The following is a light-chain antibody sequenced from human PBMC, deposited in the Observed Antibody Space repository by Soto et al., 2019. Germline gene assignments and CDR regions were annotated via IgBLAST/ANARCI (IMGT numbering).Light chain of an antibody. J-gene: IGKJ5*01. Sequence: DIQMTQSPSSLSASVVDRVTITFQASQDITNYLNWYQQKPGKAPRLLLYDASSLETGVPSRYSGSGSGTDFTFTITSLQPEDIATYYCQHYDHLPITFGQGTRLEIK. CDR1: QDITNY. CDR3: QHYDHLPIT. V-gene: IGKV1-33*01. CDR2: DAS.